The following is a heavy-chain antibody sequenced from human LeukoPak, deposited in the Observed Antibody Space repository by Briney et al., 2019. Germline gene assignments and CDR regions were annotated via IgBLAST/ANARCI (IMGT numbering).Heavy chain of an antibody. J-gene: IGHJ4*02. D-gene: IGHD3-10*01. CDR1: GFTFSSYE. V-gene: IGHV3-48*03. CDR3: ASSPYYGSGSYFSG. CDR2: ISSSGSTI. Sequence: GGSLRLSCAASGFTFSSYEMNWVRQAPGKGLEWVSYISSSGSTIYYADSVKGRFTISRDNAKTSLYLQMNSLRAEDTAVYYCASSPYYGSGSYFSGWGQGTLVTVSS.